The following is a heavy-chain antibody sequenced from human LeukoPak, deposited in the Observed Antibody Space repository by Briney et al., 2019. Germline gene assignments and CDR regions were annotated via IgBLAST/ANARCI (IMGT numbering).Heavy chain of an antibody. V-gene: IGHV3-53*01. CDR1: GFTVSSNY. Sequence: PGGSLRLSCAASGFTVSSNYMSWVRQAPGKGLEWVSVIYSGGSTYYADSVKGRFTISRDNSKNTLYLQMNSLRAEDTAVYYCARVVRYYDSRGYYNTPYYFDSWGQGTLVTVSS. CDR2: IYSGGST. D-gene: IGHD3-22*01. CDR3: ARVVRYYDSRGYYNTPYYFDS. J-gene: IGHJ4*02.